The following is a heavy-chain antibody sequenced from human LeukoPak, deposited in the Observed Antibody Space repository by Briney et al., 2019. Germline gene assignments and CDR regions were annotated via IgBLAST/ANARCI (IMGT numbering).Heavy chain of an antibody. CDR1: GGSFSGYY. Sequence: SETLSLTCAVYGGSFSGYYWSWIRQPPGKGLECIGYIYYSGSTNYNPSLESRVTISVDTSKNQFSLKLSSVTAADTAVYYCARRTYFYDSSGYYFDYWGQGTLVTVSS. CDR2: IYYSGST. V-gene: IGHV4-59*01. CDR3: ARRTYFYDSSGYYFDY. J-gene: IGHJ4*02. D-gene: IGHD3-22*01.